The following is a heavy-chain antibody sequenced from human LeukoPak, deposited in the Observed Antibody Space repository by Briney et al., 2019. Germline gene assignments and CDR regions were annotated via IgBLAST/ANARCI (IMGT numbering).Heavy chain of an antibody. D-gene: IGHD1-26*01. CDR3: AREVGATD. V-gene: IGHV3-7*01. J-gene: IGHJ4*02. CDR2: IKQDGSEK. Sequence: GGSLRLSCAASGFTFSSYWVSWVRQAPGKGLEWVANIKQDGSEKYYVDSVKGRFTISRDNAKNSLYLQMNSLRAEDTAVYYCAREVGATDWGQGTLVTVSS. CDR1: GFTFSSYW.